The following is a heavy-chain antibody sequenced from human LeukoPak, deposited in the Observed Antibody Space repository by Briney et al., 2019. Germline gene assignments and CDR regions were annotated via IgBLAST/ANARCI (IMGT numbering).Heavy chain of an antibody. Sequence: GGSLRLSCAASGFTFSSYAMSWVRQAPGKGLEWVSAISGSGGSTYYADSVKGRFTISRDNSKNTLYLQMNSLGAEDTAVYYCAKDGDRTVLYDYWGQGTLVTVSS. CDR1: GFTFSSYA. D-gene: IGHD3-10*01. J-gene: IGHJ4*02. CDR3: AKDGDRTVLYDY. CDR2: ISGSGGST. V-gene: IGHV3-23*01.